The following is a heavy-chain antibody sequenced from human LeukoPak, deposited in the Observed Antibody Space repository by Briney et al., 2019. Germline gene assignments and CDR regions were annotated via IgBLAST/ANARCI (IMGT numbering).Heavy chain of an antibody. Sequence: ASVKVSCKASGYTFTGYYMHWVRQAPGQGLEWMGWISPNSGDTNYAQKFQGRVTMTRDTSISTAHMELSRLRSDDTAVYYCARGGYYDSSAYRVLDYWGQGTLVTVSS. V-gene: IGHV1-2*02. CDR2: ISPNSGDT. D-gene: IGHD3-22*01. CDR3: ARGGYYDSSAYRVLDY. J-gene: IGHJ4*02. CDR1: GYTFTGYY.